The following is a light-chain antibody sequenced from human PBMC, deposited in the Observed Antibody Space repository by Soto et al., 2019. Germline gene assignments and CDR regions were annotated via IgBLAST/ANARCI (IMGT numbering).Light chain of an antibody. CDR2: AAS. J-gene: IGKJ3*01. Sequence: DIQMPQSPSSLSASVGDRVTITCRASQSISSYVNWYQQKPGKAPKLLIYAASSLQSGVPSTFSGSGSGTYFTLTSSSLQHEDLSTYYSQQSYWSLFTFGPGPKVDIK. CDR1: QSISSY. CDR3: QQSYWSLFT. V-gene: IGKV1-39*01.